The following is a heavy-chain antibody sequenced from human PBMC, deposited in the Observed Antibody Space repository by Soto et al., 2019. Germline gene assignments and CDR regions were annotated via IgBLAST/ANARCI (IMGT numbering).Heavy chain of an antibody. D-gene: IGHD6-6*01. CDR1: GYTFTDYF. J-gene: IGHJ6*02. CDR3: ARVRGILIAARYYYHYGXXV. Sequence: ASVKVSCKASGYTFTDYFIHWVRQAPGQGLEWIGWINPYSGGADLSQKFQGRVTMTRDTSISTAYMEVSSLRSEDTAVYYCARVRGILIAARYYYHYGXXVWGQGTTVTVSS. CDR2: INPYSGGA. V-gene: IGHV1-2*02.